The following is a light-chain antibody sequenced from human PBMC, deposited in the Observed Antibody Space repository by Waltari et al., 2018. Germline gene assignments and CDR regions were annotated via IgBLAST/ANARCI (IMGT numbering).Light chain of an antibody. J-gene: IGLJ3*02. CDR3: SSYTTTSSWV. CDR2: DVS. Sequence: QSALTQPASVSGSPGQSITISCTGTSGDIGNYKFVSWYQQEPGRAPQLIVYDVSQRPSGVSNRFSGSKSGNTASLTISGLQAEDEADYYCSSYTTTSSWVFGGGTKLTVL. V-gene: IGLV2-14*01. CDR1: SGDIGNYKF.